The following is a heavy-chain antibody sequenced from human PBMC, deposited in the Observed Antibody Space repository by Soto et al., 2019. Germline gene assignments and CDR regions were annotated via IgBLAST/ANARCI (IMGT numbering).Heavy chain of an antibody. CDR2: IIPMFGTA. Sequence: QVQLVQSGSEVKKPGSSVKVSCKASGGTFSSYAISWVRQAPGQGPEWMGGIIPMFGTAKYAQKFPGRVTITADESTSTAYMELRSLRSENTAGHDCAQPQGLAVAGPDRCDLWGRGTLVTVSS. CDR1: GGTFSSYA. V-gene: IGHV1-69*12. CDR3: AQPQGLAVAGPDRCDL. J-gene: IGHJ2*01. D-gene: IGHD6-19*01.